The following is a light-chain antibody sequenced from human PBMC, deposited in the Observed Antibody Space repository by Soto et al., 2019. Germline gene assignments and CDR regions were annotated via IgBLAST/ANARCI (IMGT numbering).Light chain of an antibody. CDR1: SSDVGGYNY. CDR3: SSYAGNSIRV. Sequence: QSALTQPASVSGSPGQSITISCTGTSSDVGGYNYVSWYQQHPGNAPKLMIFEVSNRPSGVSNRFSGSKSGNTASLTISGLQAEDEADYYCSSYAGNSIRVFGGGTKLTVL. V-gene: IGLV2-14*01. CDR2: EVS. J-gene: IGLJ3*02.